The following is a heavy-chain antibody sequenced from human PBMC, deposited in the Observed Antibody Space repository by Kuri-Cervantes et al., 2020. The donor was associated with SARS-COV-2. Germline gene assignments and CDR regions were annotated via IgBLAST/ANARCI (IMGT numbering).Heavy chain of an antibody. Sequence: WESLSLSCTVSGGSIGSYWWTWIRQPPGKGLEWIGYRHYNGRPNYNPSPMSRGTITLDTSKNQLSLNLRSGTAADTAGDYCAGYSEWGDWYFDLWGRGTLVTVSS. CDR2: RHYNGRP. CDR3: AGYSEWGDWYFDL. D-gene: IGHD3-3*01. CDR1: GGSIGSYW. V-gene: IGHV4-59*01. J-gene: IGHJ2*01.